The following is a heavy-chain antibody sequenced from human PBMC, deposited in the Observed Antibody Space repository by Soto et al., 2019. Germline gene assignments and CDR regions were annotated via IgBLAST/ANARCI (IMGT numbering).Heavy chain of an antibody. V-gene: IGHV3-33*01. CDR3: ARDDIPGIAVATYGMDV. D-gene: IGHD6-19*01. Sequence: HPGGSLRLSCAASGSIFSNFGMHWVRQAPGKGLEWVAVIWYDGSNEYYADSVKGRFTISKDNSKNTLYLQMNSLRAEDTAVYYCARDDIPGIAVATYGMDVWGQGTTVTVSS. CDR2: IWYDGSNE. CDR1: GSIFSNFG. J-gene: IGHJ6*02.